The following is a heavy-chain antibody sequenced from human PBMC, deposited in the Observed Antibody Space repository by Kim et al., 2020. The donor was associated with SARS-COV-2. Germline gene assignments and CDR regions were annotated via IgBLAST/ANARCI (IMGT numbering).Heavy chain of an antibody. V-gene: IGHV4-34*01. CDR3: ARGYYYDSSGYYRY. CDR2: INHSGST. CDR1: GGSFSGYY. D-gene: IGHD3-22*01. J-gene: IGHJ4*02. Sequence: SETLSLTCAVYGGSFSGYYWSWIRQPPGKGLEWIGEINHSGSTNYNPSLKSRVTISVDTSKNQFSLKLSSVTAADTAVYYCARGYYYDSSGYYRYWGQGTLVTVSS.